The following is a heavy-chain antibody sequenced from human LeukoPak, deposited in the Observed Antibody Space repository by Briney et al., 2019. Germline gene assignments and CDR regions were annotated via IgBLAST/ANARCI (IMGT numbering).Heavy chain of an antibody. CDR3: ARYTNNWFDP. V-gene: IGHV4-59*01. D-gene: IGHD2-2*02. J-gene: IGHJ5*02. Sequence: PSETLSLTCTVSGGSISSYYWSWIRQPPGKGLEWIGYMHYSGSTNNNPSLKSRVTMSVDTSKNQFSLKLSSVTAADTALYYCARYTNNWFDPWGQGTPVTVSS. CDR2: MHYSGST. CDR1: GGSISSYY.